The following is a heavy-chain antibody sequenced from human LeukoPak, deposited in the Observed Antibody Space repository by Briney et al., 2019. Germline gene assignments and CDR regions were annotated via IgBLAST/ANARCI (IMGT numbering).Heavy chain of an antibody. V-gene: IGHV3-48*01. J-gene: IGHJ4*02. Sequence: PGGSLRLSCAASGFTFSSYSMNWVRQAPGKGLEWVSYISSSGSTIYYADSVKGRFIISRDNAKNSLYLQMNSLRAEDTAVYYCARDRTGWDASNIDYWGQGTLVTVSS. CDR3: ARDRTGWDASNIDY. CDR1: GFTFSSYS. CDR2: ISSSGSTI. D-gene: IGHD2-8*02.